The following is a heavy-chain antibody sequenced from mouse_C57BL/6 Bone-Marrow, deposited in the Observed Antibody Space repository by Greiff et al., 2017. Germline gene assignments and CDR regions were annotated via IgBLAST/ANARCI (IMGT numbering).Heavy chain of an antibody. J-gene: IGHJ3*01. V-gene: IGHV5-2*01. CDR2: INSDGGST. CDR1: EYEFPSHD. D-gene: IGHD2-1*01. Sequence: EVKVVESGGGLVQPGESLKLSCESNEYEFPSHDMSWVRKTPEKRLALVAAINSDGGSTYYPDTMERRFIISRDNTKKTLYLQMSSLRSEDTALYYCARHDYYGNYVWFAYWGQGTLVTVSA. CDR3: ARHDYYGNYVWFAY.